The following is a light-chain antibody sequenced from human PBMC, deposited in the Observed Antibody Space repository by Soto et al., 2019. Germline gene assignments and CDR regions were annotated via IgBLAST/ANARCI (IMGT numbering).Light chain of an antibody. Sequence: EIVMTQSPATLSVSPGERATLSCRASQSVSSNLAWYQQEPGQAPRLLIYGASTRATGIPARFSGSGSGTEFTLTINSLQSEDFALYYCQQYNNWPPYTFGQGTKLEIK. CDR3: QQYNNWPPYT. V-gene: IGKV3-15*01. CDR2: GAS. J-gene: IGKJ2*01. CDR1: QSVSSN.